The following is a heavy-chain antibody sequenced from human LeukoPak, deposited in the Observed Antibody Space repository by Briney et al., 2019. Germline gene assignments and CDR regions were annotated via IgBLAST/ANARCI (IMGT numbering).Heavy chain of an antibody. CDR2: TIPIFGTA. CDR3: ARDSGAYGGNPAEYFQH. CDR1: GGTFSSYA. Sequence: GASVKVSCKASGGTFSSYAISWVRQAPGQGLEWMGGTIPIFGTANYAQKFQGRVTITTDESTSTAYMELSSLRSEDTAVYYCARDSGAYGGNPAEYFQHWGQGTLVTVSS. J-gene: IGHJ1*01. D-gene: IGHD4-23*01. V-gene: IGHV1-69*05.